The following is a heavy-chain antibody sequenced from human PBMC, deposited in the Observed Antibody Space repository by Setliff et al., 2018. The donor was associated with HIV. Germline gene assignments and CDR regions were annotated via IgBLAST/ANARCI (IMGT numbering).Heavy chain of an antibody. CDR1: GFTFDDYF. J-gene: IGHJ6*02. D-gene: IGHD2-15*01. Sequence: GGSLRLSCEASGFTFDDYFISWVRLAPGKGLEWVSSVSGSGRRTYYADSVKGRFSISRDNSKNTVYLQMNSLRAEDTAVYYCAKTLPTLYPPHDYYFAMDVWGQGTTVTVSS. CDR2: VSGSGRRT. CDR3: AKTLPTLYPPHDYYFAMDV. V-gene: IGHV3-23*01.